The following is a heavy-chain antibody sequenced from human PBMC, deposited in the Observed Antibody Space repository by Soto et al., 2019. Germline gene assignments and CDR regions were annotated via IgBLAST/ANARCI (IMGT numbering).Heavy chain of an antibody. D-gene: IGHD2-8*02. CDR1: GYAFSSYW. J-gene: IGHJ5*02. CDR3: ARGYCTATICDPWFDP. CDR2: IYPGDSDT. V-gene: IGHV5-51*01. Sequence: ESLKLSCQGSGYAFSSYWIAWVRQMPGKGLEWMGIIYPGDSDTRYSPSFQGQVTISVDKSITTAYLQWSSLKASDTAMYYCARGYCTATICDPWFDPWGQGTLVTVYS.